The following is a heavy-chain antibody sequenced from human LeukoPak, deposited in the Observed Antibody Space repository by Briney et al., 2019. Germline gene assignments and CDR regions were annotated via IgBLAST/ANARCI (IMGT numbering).Heavy chain of an antibody. CDR1: GGSFSGYY. Sequence: PSETLSLTCAVYGGSFSGYYWSWIRQPPGKGLEWIGEIKHSGSTNYNPSLKSRVTISVDTSKNQFSLKLSSVTAADTAVYYCARDGRGYSYGVGFDPWGQGTLVTVSS. V-gene: IGHV4-34*01. CDR3: ARDGRGYSYGVGFDP. CDR2: IKHSGST. J-gene: IGHJ5*02. D-gene: IGHD5-18*01.